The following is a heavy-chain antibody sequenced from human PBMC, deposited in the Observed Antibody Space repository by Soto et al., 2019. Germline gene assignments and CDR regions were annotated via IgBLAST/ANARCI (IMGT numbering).Heavy chain of an antibody. D-gene: IGHD3-22*01. V-gene: IGHV3-23*01. J-gene: IGHJ4*02. Sequence: PGGSLSLSCAASGFTFSSYAMSWVRQAPGKGLEWVSAISGSGGSTYYADSVKGRLTISRDNSKNTLYLQMNRLRAEDTAVYYCAKALYSDDYYDSSGYYPRDYWGQGTLVTVSS. CDR3: AKALYSDDYYDSSGYYPRDY. CDR1: GFTFSSYA. CDR2: ISGSGGST.